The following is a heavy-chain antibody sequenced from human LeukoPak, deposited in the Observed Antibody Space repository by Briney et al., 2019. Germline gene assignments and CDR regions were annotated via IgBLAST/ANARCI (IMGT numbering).Heavy chain of an antibody. CDR2: INPNSGGT. D-gene: IGHD2-15*01. Sequence: GASVKVSCKASGYTFTGYYMHWVRQAPGQGLEWMGWINPNSGGTNYAQKFQGRVTMTRDTSISTAYMELSRLRSDDTAVYYCARPLLGCSGGSCYSDRFDPWGHGTLVTVSS. CDR1: GYTFTGYY. J-gene: IGHJ5*02. V-gene: IGHV1-2*02. CDR3: ARPLLGCSGGSCYSDRFDP.